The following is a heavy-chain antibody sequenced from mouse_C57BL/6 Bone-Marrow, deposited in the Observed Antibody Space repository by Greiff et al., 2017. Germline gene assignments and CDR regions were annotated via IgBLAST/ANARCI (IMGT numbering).Heavy chain of an antibody. CDR2: IYPGSGST. D-gene: IGHD2-3*01. J-gene: IGHJ2*01. CDR1: GYTFTSYW. V-gene: IGHV1-55*01. Sequence: QVQLQQPGAELVKPGASVKMSCKASGYTFTSYWITWVKQRPGQGLEWIGDIYPGSGSTKYNEKFKGKATLTVDTSSSTANMQLSSLASEDSAVYYCAREGWLPLDYWGQGTTLTVSS. CDR3: AREGWLPLDY.